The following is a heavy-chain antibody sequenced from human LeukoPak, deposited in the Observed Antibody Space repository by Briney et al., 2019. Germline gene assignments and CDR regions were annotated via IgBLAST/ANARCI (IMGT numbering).Heavy chain of an antibody. CDR3: ARGGDIVVVPAELDY. J-gene: IGHJ4*02. Sequence: GASVKLSCEASGYTFTSYYMHWVRQAPGQGLEWMRIINPSGGSTSYAQKFQGRVTMTRDTSTSTVYMELSSLRSEDTAVYYCARGGDIVVVPAELDYWGQGTLVTVSS. D-gene: IGHD2-2*01. V-gene: IGHV1-46*01. CDR1: GYTFTSYY. CDR2: INPSGGST.